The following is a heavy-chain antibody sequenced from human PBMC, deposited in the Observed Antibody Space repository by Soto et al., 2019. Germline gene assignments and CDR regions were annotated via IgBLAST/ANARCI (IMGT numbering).Heavy chain of an antibody. CDR2: IIPIFGTA. CDR1: GSTFSSYA. V-gene: IGHV1-69*13. Sequence: SVKVSCKASGSTFSSYAISWVRQAPGQGLEWMGGIIPIFGTANYAQKFQGRVTITADESTSTAYMELSSLRSEDTAVYYCARDRETYYDILTGPRVWFDPWGQGTLVTVSS. J-gene: IGHJ5*02. CDR3: ARDRETYYDILTGPRVWFDP. D-gene: IGHD3-9*01.